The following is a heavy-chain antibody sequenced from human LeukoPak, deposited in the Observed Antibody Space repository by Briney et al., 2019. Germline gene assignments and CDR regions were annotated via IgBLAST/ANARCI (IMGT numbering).Heavy chain of an antibody. CDR1: GFTLSRYE. Sequence: GGSLRLSCAASGFTLSRYEMNWVRQAPGKGLEWVSYISSSGSTIYYADSVKGRFTISRDNAKKSLYLQMNSLRAEDTAVYYCARRENSVVVPGALDYWGQGTLVTVSS. CDR3: ARRENSVVVPGALDY. CDR2: ISSSGSTI. V-gene: IGHV3-48*03. J-gene: IGHJ4*02. D-gene: IGHD2-2*01.